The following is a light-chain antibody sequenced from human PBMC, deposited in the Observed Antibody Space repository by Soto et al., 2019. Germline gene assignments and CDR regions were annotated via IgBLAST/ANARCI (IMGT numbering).Light chain of an antibody. Sequence: QSALTQPRSVSGSPGQSVTISCTGTSSDVGGYNFVSWYQQHPGKAPKLMIYDVSRRPSGVPDRFSGSKSGNTASLTISGLQAEDEADYFCHSYAGTYTGYVFGTGTKVTV. V-gene: IGLV2-11*01. CDR3: HSYAGTYTGYV. CDR1: SSDVGGYNF. CDR2: DVS. J-gene: IGLJ1*01.